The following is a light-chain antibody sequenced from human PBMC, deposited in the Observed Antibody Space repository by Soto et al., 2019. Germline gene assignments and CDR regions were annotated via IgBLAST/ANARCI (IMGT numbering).Light chain of an antibody. V-gene: IGLV2-8*01. CDR2: EVS. J-gene: IGLJ2*01. Sequence: QSALTQPPSASGSPGQSVTISCTGTSSDVGGYNYVSWYQQHPGKAPKLIIYEVSKRPSGVPDRFSGSKSGNTASLTVSGLQSEDEADYSCSSYAGSNKVVFGGGTKVTVL. CDR1: SSDVGGYNY. CDR3: SSYAGSNKVV.